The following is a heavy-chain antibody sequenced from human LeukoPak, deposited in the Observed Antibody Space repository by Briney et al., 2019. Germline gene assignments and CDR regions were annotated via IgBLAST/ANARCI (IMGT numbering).Heavy chain of an antibody. CDR2: IYHSGST. CDR3: ARGKAPYYFDY. V-gene: IGHV4-30-2*01. J-gene: IGHJ4*02. Sequence: TLSLTCAVSGGSISSGGYSWSWIRQPPGKGLGWIGYIYHSGSTYYNPSLKSRVTISVDRSKNQFSLKLSSVTAADTAVYYCARGKAPYYFDYWGQGTLVTVSS. CDR1: GGSISSGGYS.